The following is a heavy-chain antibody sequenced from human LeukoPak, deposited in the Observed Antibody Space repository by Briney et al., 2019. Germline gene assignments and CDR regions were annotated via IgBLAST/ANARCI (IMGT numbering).Heavy chain of an antibody. CDR2: IYYTGSA. V-gene: IGHV4-39*01. J-gene: IGHJ4*02. Sequence: SETLSLTCSVSGASITSSSFYWGWIRQPPGKGLEWIGSIYYTGSADYNPSLKSRVTISVDTSKDQFSLKLTSVTAADAAVYYCARHRYCNSSSCYAFDYWGQGTLVTVSS. CDR3: ARHRYCNSSSCYAFDY. D-gene: IGHD2-2*01. CDR1: GASITSSSFY.